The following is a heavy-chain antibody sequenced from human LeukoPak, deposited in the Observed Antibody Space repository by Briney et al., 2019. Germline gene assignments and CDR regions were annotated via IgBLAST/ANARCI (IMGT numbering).Heavy chain of an antibody. Sequence: GASLKVSCKASGYTFTSYYMHWVRQAPGQGLEWMGIINPSGGSTSYAQKFQGRVTMTRDTSTSTVYMELSSLRSEDAALYYCARHDYGDKMAFDIWGQGTMVTVSS. CDR3: ARHDYGDKMAFDI. V-gene: IGHV1-46*01. CDR2: INPSGGST. CDR1: GYTFTSYY. D-gene: IGHD4-17*01. J-gene: IGHJ3*02.